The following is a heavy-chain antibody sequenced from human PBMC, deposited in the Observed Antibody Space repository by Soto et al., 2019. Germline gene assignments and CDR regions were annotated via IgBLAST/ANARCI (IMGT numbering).Heavy chain of an antibody. J-gene: IGHJ6*02. Sequence: QVQLVQSGAEVKKPGASVKVSCKASGYTFTAYYIHWVRQAPGQGLEWMGRINPNSGDTNYAQKFQGWFTMTRDTSISTAYMELSRLRSDDTAVYYCTGGHSGSNYYYGLDVWGQGTTVTVSS. CDR2: INPNSGDT. CDR3: TGGHSGSNYYYGLDV. D-gene: IGHD1-26*01. V-gene: IGHV1-2*04. CDR1: GYTFTAYY.